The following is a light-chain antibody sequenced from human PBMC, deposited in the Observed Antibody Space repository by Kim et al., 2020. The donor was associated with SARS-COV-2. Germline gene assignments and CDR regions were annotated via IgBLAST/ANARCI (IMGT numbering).Light chain of an antibody. J-gene: IGLJ2*01. CDR2: QDN. Sequence: VSPGQTASLTCSGDKLGDKYACCYQQKPGQSPVLVIYQDNKRPSGIPERFSGSNSGNTATLTISGTQAMDEADYYCQAWDSSTVAFGGGTQLTVL. V-gene: IGLV3-1*01. CDR3: QAWDSSTVA. CDR1: KLGDKY.